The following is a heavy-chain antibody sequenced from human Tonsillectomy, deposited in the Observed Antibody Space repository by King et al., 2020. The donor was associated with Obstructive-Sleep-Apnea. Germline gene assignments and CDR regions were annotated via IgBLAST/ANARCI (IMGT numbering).Heavy chain of an antibody. J-gene: IGHJ4*02. D-gene: IGHD3-10*01. CDR1: GFSLSTSGVG. Sequence: ITLKESGPKLVKPTQTLTLTCTFSGFSLSTSGVGVGWIRQPPGKALEWLALIYWDDYKRYSSSLKSRLTITKDTSKSQVVLSMTNMDPVDTAKYYCAHSYGRSGGNYYVYWGQGTLVTVAS. CDR2: IYWDDYK. CDR3: AHSYGRSGGNYYVY. V-gene: IGHV2-5*02.